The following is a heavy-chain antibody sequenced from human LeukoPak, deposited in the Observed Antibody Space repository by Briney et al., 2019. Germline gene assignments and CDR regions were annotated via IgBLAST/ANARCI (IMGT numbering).Heavy chain of an antibody. CDR3: ARRDSSSWSPTDY. V-gene: IGHV5-51*01. J-gene: IGHJ4*02. D-gene: IGHD6-13*01. CDR2: IYPGDSDT. Sequence: GESLKISCKGSGYSSTSYWIGWVRQMPGKGLEWMGIIYPGDSDTRYSPSFQGQVTISADKPISTAYLQWSSLKASDTAMYYCARRDSSSWSPTDYWGQGTLVTVSS. CDR1: GYSSTSYW.